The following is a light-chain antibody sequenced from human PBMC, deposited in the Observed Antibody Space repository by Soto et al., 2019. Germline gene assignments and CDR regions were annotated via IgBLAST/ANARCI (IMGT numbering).Light chain of an antibody. V-gene: IGKV1-39*01. CDR2: SAS. J-gene: IGKJ2*01. CDR1: RSVSTY. Sequence: DIQMTQSPFSLSASVGDRVTITCRSSRSVSTYLHWYQQKPGKTPKLLIYSASILQSGVPCRFSGSGSGTDFTLAISGLQDEDFATYYCEQSYNTRYTFGQGTKLEMK. CDR3: EQSYNTRYT.